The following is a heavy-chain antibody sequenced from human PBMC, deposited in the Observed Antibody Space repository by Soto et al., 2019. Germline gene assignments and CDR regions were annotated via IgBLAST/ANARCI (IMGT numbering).Heavy chain of an antibody. CDR1: GFTFDAYA. CDR2: INWNSGDI. Sequence: EVQLVESGGGLVQPGRSLRLSCAASGFTFDAYAMHWVRQAPGKGLEWVSSINWNSGDIGYADSVKGRFTISRDNAKKSLYVQMNSLRPEDTALYYCTCSEPYNSGWYGSFQHWGQGTLVTVSS. CDR3: TCSEPYNSGWYGSFQH. V-gene: IGHV3-9*01. D-gene: IGHD6-19*01. J-gene: IGHJ1*01.